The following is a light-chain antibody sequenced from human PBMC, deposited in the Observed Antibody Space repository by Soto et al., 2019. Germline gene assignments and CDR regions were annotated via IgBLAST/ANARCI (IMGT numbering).Light chain of an antibody. J-gene: IGKJ1*01. CDR3: QQYNNWPRT. V-gene: IGKV3-15*01. CDR1: QSVSTD. CDR2: GAS. Sequence: EIVMTQSPATLSVSLVERATLSCRASQSVSTDLAWYQQKPGQAPRLLIYGASTRATGIPARFSGSGSGTEFTLTISSLQSEDFAVYYCQQYNNWPRTFGQGTKVDIK.